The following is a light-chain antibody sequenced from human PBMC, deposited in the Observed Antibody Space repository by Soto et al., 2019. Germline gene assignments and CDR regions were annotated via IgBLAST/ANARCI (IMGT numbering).Light chain of an antibody. CDR2: ENN. J-gene: IGLJ2*01. CDR3: GTWDSSLSAWV. Sequence: QSVLTQPPSVSAAPGQKVTISCSGTSSNIGNNYVSWYQQLPGTAPKLLIYENNKRPSGIPDRFSGSKSGTSANLVITGLQTGDEADYYCGTWDSSLSAWVFGGGTQLTVL. V-gene: IGLV1-51*02. CDR1: SSNIGNNY.